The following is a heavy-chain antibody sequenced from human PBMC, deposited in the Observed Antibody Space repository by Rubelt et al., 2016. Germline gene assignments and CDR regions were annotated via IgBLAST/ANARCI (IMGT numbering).Heavy chain of an antibody. J-gene: IGHJ5*02. CDR2: IIPILGIA. V-gene: IGHV1-69*04. CDR1: GGTFSSYA. CDR3: ASFGITGTSGFDP. D-gene: IGHD1-7*01. Sequence: QVQLVQSGAEVKKPGSSVKVSCKASGGTFSSYAISWVRQAPGQGLEWMGRIIPILGIANCAQKFEGSVKITADKSTSTAYMELRSLRSDDTAVYYCASFGITGTSGFDPWGQGTLVTVSS.